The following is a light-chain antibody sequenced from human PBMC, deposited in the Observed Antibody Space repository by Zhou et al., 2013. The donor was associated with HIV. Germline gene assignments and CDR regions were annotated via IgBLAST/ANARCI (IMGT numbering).Light chain of an antibody. V-gene: IGKV2-28*01. CDR2: LGS. CDR3: MQGTHWPIT. Sequence: IVMTQSPLSLPVSPGEPASISCRSSQSLLNSNGYNYLDWYLQKPGQSPQLLIYLGSNRAPGVPDRFSGSGSGTDFTLKISRVEAEDVGVYYCMQGTHWPITFGQGTRLEIK. J-gene: IGKJ5*01. CDR1: QSLLNSNGYNY.